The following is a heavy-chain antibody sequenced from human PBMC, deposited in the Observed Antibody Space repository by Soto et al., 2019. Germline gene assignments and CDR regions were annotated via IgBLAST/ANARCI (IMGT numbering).Heavy chain of an antibody. V-gene: IGHV2-5*02. J-gene: IGHJ6*03. CDR2: IYWDDDK. Sequence: GSGPTLVNPTQTLTLTCTFSGFSLSTSGVGVGWIRQPPGKALEWLALIYWDDDKRYSPSLKSRLTITKDTSKNQVVLTMTNMDPVDTATYYCAHELQESIAAAGSPSYYYYYYMDVWGKGTTVTVSS. CDR1: GFSLSTSGVG. CDR3: AHELQESIAAAGSPSYYYYYYMDV. D-gene: IGHD6-13*01.